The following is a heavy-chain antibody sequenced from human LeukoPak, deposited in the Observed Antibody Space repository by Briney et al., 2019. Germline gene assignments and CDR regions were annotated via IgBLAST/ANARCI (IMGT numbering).Heavy chain of an antibody. CDR2: INPNSGGT. D-gene: IGHD3-10*01. V-gene: IGHV1-2*02. CDR3: ARGGSGSYFSWLDP. Sequence: ASVKVSCKASGYNFTGYYIHWVRQAPGQGLECMGWINPNSGGTNYAQKFQGRVTMTRDTSISTAYMELSRLRSDDTAVYYCARGGSGSYFSWLDPWGQGTLVTVSS. J-gene: IGHJ5*02. CDR1: GYNFTGYY.